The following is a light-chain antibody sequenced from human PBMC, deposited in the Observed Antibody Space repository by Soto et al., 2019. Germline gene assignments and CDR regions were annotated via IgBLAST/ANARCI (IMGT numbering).Light chain of an antibody. J-gene: IGKJ1*01. CDR3: QQYGRSPWT. Sequence: EIVLTQSPGTLSLSPGERATLSCWASQSVTSSYLAWYQQQPGPAPRLLIYGASSRATGIPDRFSGSGSGTDFILTISRLEPEDFAVYYCQQYGRSPWTFGQGTKVDIK. V-gene: IGKV3-20*01. CDR1: QSVTSSY. CDR2: GAS.